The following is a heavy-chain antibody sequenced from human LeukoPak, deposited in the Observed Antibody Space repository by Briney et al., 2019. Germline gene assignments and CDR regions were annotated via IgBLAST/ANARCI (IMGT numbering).Heavy chain of an antibody. Sequence: ASVKVSCKASGGTFSSYAISWVRQAPGQGLEWMGGIIPIFGTANYAQKFQGRVTITTDESTSTAYMELRSLRSDDTAVYYCARARDGVSGSYPEGAYYYYGMDVWGQGTTVTVSS. CDR1: GGTFSSYA. J-gene: IGHJ6*02. CDR2: IIPIFGTA. D-gene: IGHD1-26*01. V-gene: IGHV1-69*05. CDR3: ARARDGVSGSYPEGAYYYYGMDV.